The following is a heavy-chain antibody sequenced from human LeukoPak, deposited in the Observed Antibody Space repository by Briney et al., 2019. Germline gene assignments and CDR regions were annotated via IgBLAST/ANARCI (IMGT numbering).Heavy chain of an antibody. J-gene: IGHJ4*02. V-gene: IGHV4-4*02. Sequence: SGTLSLTCAVSGGSISSSNWWSWVRQPPGKGLEWIGEIYHSGSTTYNPSLKSRVTLSVDRSKNQFSLNLSSVTAADTAIYYCARNSGGGWYYYWGQGTLVTVPS. D-gene: IGHD6-19*01. CDR3: ARNSGGGWYYY. CDR2: IYHSGST. CDR1: GGSISSSNW.